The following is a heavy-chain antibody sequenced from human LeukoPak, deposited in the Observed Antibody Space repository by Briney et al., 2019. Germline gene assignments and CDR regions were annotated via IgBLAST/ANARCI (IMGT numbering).Heavy chain of an antibody. CDR1: GYTFTSYD. Sequence: ASVKVSCKASGYTFTSYDINWVRQATGQGLEWMGWINAGNGNTKYSQKFQGRVTITRDTSASTAYMELSSLRSEDTAVYYCARVRYGDYSYWYFDLWGRGTLVTVSS. J-gene: IGHJ2*01. CDR3: ARVRYGDYSYWYFDL. D-gene: IGHD4-17*01. CDR2: INAGNGNT. V-gene: IGHV1-3*01.